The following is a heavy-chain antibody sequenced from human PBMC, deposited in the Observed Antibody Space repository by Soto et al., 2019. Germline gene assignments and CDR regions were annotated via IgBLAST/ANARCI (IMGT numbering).Heavy chain of an antibody. CDR2: ISAYNGNT. CDR3: ARLGYCSSTSCFDY. CDR1: GSTFTSYG. Sequence: SVMVSATASGSTFTSYGISWVRQAPGQGLEWMGWISAYNGNTNYAQKLQGRVTMTTDTSTSTAYMELRSLRSDDTAVYYCARLGYCSSTSCFDYWGQGTLVTVAS. D-gene: IGHD2-2*01. V-gene: IGHV1-18*04. J-gene: IGHJ4*02.